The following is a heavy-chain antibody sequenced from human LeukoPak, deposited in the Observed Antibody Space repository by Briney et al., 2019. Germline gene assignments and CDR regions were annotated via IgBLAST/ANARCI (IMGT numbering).Heavy chain of an antibody. Sequence: GGSLRLSCVASGFTFXSSWMAWVRQAPGKGLQWVANINHDGSVKNYVGSVKGRFAISRDNPQNSFYLQMNSLETDDTAVYYSAKDSYSKGDYWGQGILVTVSS. D-gene: IGHD4-11*01. CDR1: GFTFXSSW. CDR2: INHDGSVK. J-gene: IGHJ4*02. V-gene: IGHV3-7*01. CDR3: AKDSYSKGDY.